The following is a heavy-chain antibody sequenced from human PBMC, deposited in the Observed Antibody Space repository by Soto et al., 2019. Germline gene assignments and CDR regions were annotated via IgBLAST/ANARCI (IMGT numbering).Heavy chain of an antibody. Sequence: GGSLRLSCAASGFTFSSYDMHWVRQATGKGLEWVSAIGTAGDTYYPGSVKGRFTISRENAKNSLYLQMNSLRAEDTAVYYCARGPDSSGWPYYYYGMDVWGQGTTVTVSS. CDR3: ARGPDSSGWPYYYYGMDV. J-gene: IGHJ6*02. V-gene: IGHV3-13*01. CDR1: GFTFSSYD. CDR2: IGTAGDT. D-gene: IGHD6-19*01.